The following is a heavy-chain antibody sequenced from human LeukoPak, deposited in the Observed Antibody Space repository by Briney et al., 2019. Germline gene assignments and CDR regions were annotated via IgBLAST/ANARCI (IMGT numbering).Heavy chain of an antibody. CDR2: IYSGGST. D-gene: IGHD2-15*01. CDR3: ARDYRMGVVAATQTYYYYYYGMDV. Sequence: GGSLRLSCAASGFTVSSNYMSWVRQAPGKGLEWVSVIYSGGSTYYADSVKGRFTISRDNSKNTLYLQMNSLRAEDTAVYYCARDYRMGVVAATQTYYYYYYGMDVWGQGTTVTVSS. V-gene: IGHV3-66*01. J-gene: IGHJ6*02. CDR1: GFTVSSNY.